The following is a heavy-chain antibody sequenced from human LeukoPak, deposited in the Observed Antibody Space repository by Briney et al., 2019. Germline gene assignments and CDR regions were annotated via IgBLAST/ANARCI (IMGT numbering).Heavy chain of an antibody. Sequence: RASETLSLTCAVYGGSFSGYYWSWIRQPPGKGLEWIGEINHSGSTNYNPSLKSRVTISVDTSKNQFSLKLSSVTAADTAVYYCARGAAYYGSSGYYWFDPWGQGTLVTVSS. D-gene: IGHD3-22*01. CDR2: INHSGST. CDR1: GGSFSGYY. J-gene: IGHJ5*02. V-gene: IGHV4-34*01. CDR3: ARGAAYYGSSGYYWFDP.